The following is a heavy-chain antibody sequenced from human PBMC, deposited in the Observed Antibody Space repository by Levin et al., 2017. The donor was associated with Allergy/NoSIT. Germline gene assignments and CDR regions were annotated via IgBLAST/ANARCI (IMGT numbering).Heavy chain of an antibody. CDR2: INPSDGST. CDR3: ARARYRNYGMDV. D-gene: IGHD1-14*01. J-gene: IGHJ6*02. CDR1: GYTFTGYQ. Sequence: AASVKVSCQASGYTFTGYQIHWARQGPGQGLEWMGIINPSDGSTTFAEKFEGRVTMSRDKPTSTVYMELKSLRSEDTAVFYCARARYRNYGMDVWGQGTTVTVSS. V-gene: IGHV1-46*01.